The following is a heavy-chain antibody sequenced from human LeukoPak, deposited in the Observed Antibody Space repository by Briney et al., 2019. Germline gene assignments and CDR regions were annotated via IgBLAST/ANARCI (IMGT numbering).Heavy chain of an antibody. CDR2: INSDGSST. D-gene: IGHD5-18*01. CDR1: GFTFSSYW. CDR3: AKDRYSYAFEYFDS. V-gene: IGHV3-74*01. J-gene: IGHJ4*02. Sequence: PGGSLRLSCAASGFTFSSYWMHWVRQAPGKGLVWVSRINSDGSSTSYADSVKGRFTISRDNAKNTLYLQMNSLRAEDTAVYYCAKDRYSYAFEYFDSWGQGTLVTVSS.